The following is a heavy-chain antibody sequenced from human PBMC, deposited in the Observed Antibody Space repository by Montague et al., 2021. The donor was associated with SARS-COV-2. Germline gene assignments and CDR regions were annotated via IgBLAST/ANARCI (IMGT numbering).Heavy chain of an antibody. D-gene: IGHD5-18*01. CDR2: ISMIETRT. CDR1: GFTFTRYS. Sequence: SLRLSCAAAGFTFTRYSMNWVRQAPGKGLEWVSYISMIETRTQYADSVKGRFTISRDNARNSLYLQMRSLTGGDTAVYYCARVASEHTAMAPDYWGQGTLVTVSS. CDR3: ARVASEHTAMAPDY. J-gene: IGHJ4*02. V-gene: IGHV3-48*04.